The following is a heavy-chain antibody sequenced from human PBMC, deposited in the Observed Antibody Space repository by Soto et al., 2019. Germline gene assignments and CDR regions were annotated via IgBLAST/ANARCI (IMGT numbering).Heavy chain of an antibody. D-gene: IGHD4-17*01. CDR1: GGSFSGYY. V-gene: IGHV4-34*01. Sequence: PSETLSLTCAVYGGSFSGYYWSWIRQPPGKGLEWIGEINHSGSTNYNPSLKSRVTISVDTSKNQFSLKLSSVTAADTAVYYCASLLRYYFDYWGQGTLVTVSS. CDR2: INHSGST. J-gene: IGHJ4*02. CDR3: ASLLRYYFDY.